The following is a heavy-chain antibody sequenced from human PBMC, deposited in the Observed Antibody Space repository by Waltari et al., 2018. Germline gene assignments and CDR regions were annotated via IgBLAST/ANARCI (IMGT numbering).Heavy chain of an antibody. Sequence: QVQLVQSGAEVKKPGSSVKVSCKASGSTFSSLASSWVRQAPGQGLEWMGGIIPILGTTNYAQEFQGRVTITADESTNTAYMELSSLRSDDTAVYYCASAGLNYDSSGYYYGRFDYWGQGTLVTVSS. CDR1: GSTFSSLA. D-gene: IGHD3-22*01. J-gene: IGHJ4*02. CDR3: ASAGLNYDSSGYYYGRFDY. CDR2: IIPILGTT. V-gene: IGHV1-69*11.